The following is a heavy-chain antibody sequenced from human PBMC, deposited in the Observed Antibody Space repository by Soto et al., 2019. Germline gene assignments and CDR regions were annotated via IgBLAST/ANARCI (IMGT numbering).Heavy chain of an antibody. CDR1: GGTFSRYP. J-gene: IGHJ6*02. Sequence: ASVKVSCKASGGTFSRYPIAWVRQAPGHGLEWMGQIIPIFGTISHAQNFQGRITITADESTSTAYMELSSLRSDDTAVYYCAKDEDVWGQGTMVTVSS. CDR2: IIPIFGTI. V-gene: IGHV1-69*13. CDR3: AKDEDV.